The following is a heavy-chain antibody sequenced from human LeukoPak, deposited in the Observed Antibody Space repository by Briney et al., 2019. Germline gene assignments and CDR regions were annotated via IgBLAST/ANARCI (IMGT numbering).Heavy chain of an antibody. CDR1: GFTFRRYA. D-gene: IGHD3-22*01. CDR2: ISGSGGTI. Sequence: GGSLRLSCAASGFTFRRYAMTWVRQAPGKGLEWVSGISGSGGTIYYADSVKGRFTISRDNSKNTLYLQMNSLRAEDTAVYYCAKVPYYDSSGYYSYYYYGTDVWGQGTTVTVSS. CDR3: AKVPYYDSSGYYSYYYYGTDV. J-gene: IGHJ6*02. V-gene: IGHV3-23*01.